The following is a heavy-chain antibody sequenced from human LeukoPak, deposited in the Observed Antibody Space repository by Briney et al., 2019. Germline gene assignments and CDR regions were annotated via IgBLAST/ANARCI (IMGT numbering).Heavy chain of an antibody. Sequence: SGGSLRLSCAAPGFTLSIHSMIWVRQAPAKGLEWVDKIKGDGSEKYYVDSVKGRFTTSRDNTKSSLYLQMNSLRAEDTAVYYCARDGGYSADYWGQGTLVTVSS. CDR3: ARDGGYSADY. CDR1: GFTLSIHS. V-gene: IGHV3-7*01. D-gene: IGHD1-1*01. CDR2: IKGDGSEK. J-gene: IGHJ4*02.